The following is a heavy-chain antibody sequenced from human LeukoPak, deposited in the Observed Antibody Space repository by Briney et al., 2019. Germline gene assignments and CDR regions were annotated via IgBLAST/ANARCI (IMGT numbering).Heavy chain of an antibody. Sequence: QTGGSLRLSCAASGFTFSIHGMNWVRQTPGKGLEWVSYIINSGGTIYYADSVQGRFTISRDNAKNSLYLQMNSLRDEDTAVYYCARVGRGLYSMDVWGQGTTVTVSS. D-gene: IGHD3-10*01. CDR2: IINSGGTI. CDR3: ARVGRGLYSMDV. CDR1: GFTFSIHG. V-gene: IGHV3-48*02. J-gene: IGHJ6*02.